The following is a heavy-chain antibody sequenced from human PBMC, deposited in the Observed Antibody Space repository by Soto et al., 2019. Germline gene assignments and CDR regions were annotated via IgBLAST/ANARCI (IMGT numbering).Heavy chain of an antibody. J-gene: IGHJ3*02. V-gene: IGHV1-69*13. CDR3: ARALGGDIVLVPAAPTNAFDI. CDR2: IIPIFGTA. CDR1: GGTFSSYA. Sequence: SVKVSCKASGGTFSSYAISWVRQAPGQGLEWMGGIIPIFGTANYAQKFQGRVTITADESTSTAYMELSSLRSEDTAVYYCARALGGDIVLVPAAPTNAFDIWGQGTMVTVSS. D-gene: IGHD2-2*01.